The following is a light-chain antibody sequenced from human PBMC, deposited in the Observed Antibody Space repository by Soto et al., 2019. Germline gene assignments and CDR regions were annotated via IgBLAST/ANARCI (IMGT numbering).Light chain of an antibody. CDR1: QNIGSR. V-gene: IGKV1-5*01. CDR2: GAS. CDR3: QQCNTPFT. J-gene: IGKJ4*01. Sequence: DIQMTQSPSTLSASVGDRVAITCRASQNIGSRLAWYQQKPDGAPKLLIYGASSLESGVPLRFGGSGSGTDFTLIISSLQPDDFATYYCQQCNTPFTFGGGTKVDIK.